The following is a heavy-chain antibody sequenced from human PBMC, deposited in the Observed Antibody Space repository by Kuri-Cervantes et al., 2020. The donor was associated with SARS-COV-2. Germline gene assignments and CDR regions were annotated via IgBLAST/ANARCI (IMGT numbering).Heavy chain of an antibody. CDR3: ARAPQYSSRFDY. D-gene: IGHD6-13*01. J-gene: IGHJ4*02. V-gene: IGHV4-39*01. Sequence: FYTSALQSRVTISVDTSKNQFSLKLSSVTAADTAVYYCARAPQYSSRFDYWGQGTLVTVSS.